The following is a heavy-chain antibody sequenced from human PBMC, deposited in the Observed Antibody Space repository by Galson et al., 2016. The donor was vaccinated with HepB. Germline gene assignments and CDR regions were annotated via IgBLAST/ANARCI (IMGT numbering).Heavy chain of an antibody. CDR3: TRGTLGTSATMAFDY. D-gene: IGHD4/OR15-4a*01. V-gene: IGHV4-4*02. J-gene: IGHJ4*02. CDR1: GASISNNHW. CDR2: IYQTGTA. Sequence: SETLSLTCAVSGASISNNHWWGWVRQSPEKGLEWIGEIYQTGTANYNPSFTRRATIAVDTSKNQISLRLDSVTAADTAVYYCTRGTLGTSATMAFDYWGQGTLVSVSS.